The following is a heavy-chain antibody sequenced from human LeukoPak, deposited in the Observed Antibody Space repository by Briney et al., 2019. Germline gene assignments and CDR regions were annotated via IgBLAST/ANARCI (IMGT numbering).Heavy chain of an antibody. D-gene: IGHD2-2*01. CDR2: ISAYNGNT. CDR1: GGTFSSYA. CDR3: ARDVGDIVTIPAAISVP. J-gene: IGHJ5*02. Sequence: ASVKVSCKASGGTFSSYAISWVRQAPGQGLEWMGWISAYNGNTNYAQMVQGRVTMTTDTSTSTAYMEVRSLRSDDTAMYYCARDVGDIVTIPAAISVPWGQGTLVTVSS. V-gene: IGHV1-18*01.